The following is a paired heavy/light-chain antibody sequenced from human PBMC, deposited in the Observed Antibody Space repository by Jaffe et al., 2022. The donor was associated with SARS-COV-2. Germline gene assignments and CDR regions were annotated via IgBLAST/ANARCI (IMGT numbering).Heavy chain of an antibody. D-gene: IGHD5-12*01. CDR3: ATPIGSHDIVANRGLYDWYFDL. CDR1: GYTLTELS. J-gene: IGHJ2*01. V-gene: IGHV1-24*01. CDR2: FDPEDGET. Sequence: QVQLVQSGAEVKKPGASVKVSCKVSGYTLTELSMHWVRQAPGKGLEWMGGFDPEDGETIYAQKFQGRVTMTEDTSTDTAYMELSSLRSEDTAVYYCATPIGSHDIVANRGLYDWYFDLWGRGTLVTVSS.
Light chain of an antibody. V-gene: IGKV1-27*01. J-gene: IGKJ5*01. CDR3: QKYNSALSIT. Sequence: DIQMTQSPSSLSASVGDRVTITCRASQGISNYLAWYQQKPGKVPKLLIYAASTLQSGVPSRFSGSGSGTDFTLTISSLQPEDVATYYCQKYNSALSITFGQGTRLEIK. CDR1: QGISNY. CDR2: AAS.